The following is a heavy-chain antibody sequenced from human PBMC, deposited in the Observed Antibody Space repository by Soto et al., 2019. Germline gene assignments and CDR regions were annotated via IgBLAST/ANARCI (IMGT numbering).Heavy chain of an antibody. CDR2: ISGSGTTI. CDR1: GFSLRGYS. J-gene: IGHJ4*02. V-gene: IGHV3-48*02. D-gene: IGHD4-17*01. Sequence: GGSRSLSCAASGFSLRGYSLIWVRQAPGKGLEWVSYISGSGTTIYYAESVKGRFTISRDNAKNSVYLQMNSLGDDDTAVYYCARGAGYGDYGGYWGQGTLVTVSS. CDR3: ARGAGYGDYGGY.